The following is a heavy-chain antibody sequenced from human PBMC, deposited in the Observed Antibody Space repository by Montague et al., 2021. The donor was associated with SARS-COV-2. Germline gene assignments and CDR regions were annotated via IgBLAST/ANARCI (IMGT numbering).Heavy chain of an antibody. D-gene: IGHD5/OR15-5a*01. CDR2: ISYTGHT. Sequence: SETLSLTCAIYGGSFSGYFWSWIRQSPGKGLEWIGEISYTGHTRYNPSLQSRVSISGDSSENQFSLTLTSVTAADTAVYYCARSYYSVSWCPDWGQGTLVTISS. V-gene: IGHV4-34*01. J-gene: IGHJ4*02. CDR3: ARSYYSVSWCPD. CDR1: GGSFSGYF.